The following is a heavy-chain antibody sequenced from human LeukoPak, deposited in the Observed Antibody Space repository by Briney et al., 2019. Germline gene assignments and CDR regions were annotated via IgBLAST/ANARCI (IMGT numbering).Heavy chain of an antibody. CDR3: ARGVSYDILAGPPDY. Sequence: GGSLRLSCAASGFTFSSYGMHWVRRAPAKGVEGVAVIWNDGSNKYYADSVKDRFTISRDNSKKTQYLQMNSLRAEDTAVYYCARGVSYDILAGPPDYWGQGTLVTVSS. CDR2: IWNDGSNK. V-gene: IGHV3-33*01. J-gene: IGHJ4*02. CDR1: GFTFSSYG. D-gene: IGHD3-9*01.